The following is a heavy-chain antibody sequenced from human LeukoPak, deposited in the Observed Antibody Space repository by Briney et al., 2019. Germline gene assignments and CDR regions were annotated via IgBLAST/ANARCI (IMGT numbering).Heavy chain of an antibody. CDR2: IIPIFGTT. CDR1: GGTFSSYA. V-gene: IGHV1-69*13. D-gene: IGHD6-13*01. CDR3: ARVPFTAADDRSYYYYGMDV. J-gene: IGHJ6*02. Sequence: GASVKVSCKASGGTFSSYAISWVRQAPGQGLEWMGGIIPIFGTTSYAQKFQGRVTITADESTSTAYMELSSLRSEDTAVYYCARVPFTAADDRSYYYYGMDVWGQGTTVTVSS.